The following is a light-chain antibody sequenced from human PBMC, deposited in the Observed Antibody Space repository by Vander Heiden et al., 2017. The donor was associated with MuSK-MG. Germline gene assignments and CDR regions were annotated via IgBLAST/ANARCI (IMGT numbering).Light chain of an antibody. V-gene: IGLV3-21*04. Sequence: SYVLTQPPSVSVAPGKPARTTCGGNNIGSKSVHWYQRKPGPAPVLVIYYDSDRASGIPERFSGSNSGNTATLTSSRGEAGDEADYYCQVGDSSSEVVFGGGTKLTVL. J-gene: IGLJ2*01. CDR3: QVGDSSSEVV. CDR2: YDS. CDR1: NIGSKS.